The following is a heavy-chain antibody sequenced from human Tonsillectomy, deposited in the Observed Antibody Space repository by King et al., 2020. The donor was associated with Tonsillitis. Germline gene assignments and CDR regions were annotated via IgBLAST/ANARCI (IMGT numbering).Heavy chain of an antibody. CDR3: ARDACYYDSRGYTYFFDY. Sequence: VQLQESGPGLVKPSETLSLICAVSGYSISSGYYWGWIRQPPGKGLEWIGSIYHSWSTYYNPSLNSRVTHSVDTFKKQFSLKLSYVTAADTAVYYCARDACYYDSRGYTYFFDYWGQGTLVTVSS. CDR1: GYSISSGYY. V-gene: IGHV4-38-2*02. CDR2: IYHSWST. J-gene: IGHJ4*02. D-gene: IGHD3-22*01.